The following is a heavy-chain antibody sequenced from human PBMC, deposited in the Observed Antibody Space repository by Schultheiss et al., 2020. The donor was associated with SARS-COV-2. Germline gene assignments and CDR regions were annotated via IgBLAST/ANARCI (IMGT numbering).Heavy chain of an antibody. CDR1: GFKFNTFD. CDR2: IGHDGSNK. CDR3: ATHVAYPTGVDY. D-gene: IGHD2-21*01. Sequence: GGSLRLSCVASGFKFNTFDMHWVRQAPGKGLEWVTFIGHDGSNKNYADSVKGRFTISRDNSKNTLYMQMNSLRGEDTAVYYCATHVAYPTGVDYWGQGTLVTVSS. V-gene: IGHV3-30*02. J-gene: IGHJ4*02.